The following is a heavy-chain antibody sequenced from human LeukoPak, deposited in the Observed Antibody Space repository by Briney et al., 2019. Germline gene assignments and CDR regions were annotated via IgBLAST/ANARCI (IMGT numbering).Heavy chain of an antibody. V-gene: IGHV4-34*01. J-gene: IGHJ4*02. CDR3: ASNYYGSGSYYNGEDY. D-gene: IGHD3-10*01. Sequence: SETLSLTCAVYGGSFSGYYWSWIRQPPGKGLEWIGEINHSGSTNYNPSLKSRVTISVDTSKNQFSLKLSSVTAADTAVYYCASNYYGSGSYYNGEDYWGQGTLVTVSS. CDR1: GGSFSGYY. CDR2: INHSGST.